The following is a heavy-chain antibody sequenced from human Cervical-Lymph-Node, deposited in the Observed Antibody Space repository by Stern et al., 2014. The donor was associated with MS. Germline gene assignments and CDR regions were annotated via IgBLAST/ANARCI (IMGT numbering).Heavy chain of an antibody. D-gene: IGHD1-1*01. V-gene: IGHV1-46*01. J-gene: IGHJ4*02. Sequence: QVQLVQSVAEIRKPGASVKISCEASGYTFTTYYMHWVRQAPGQGLEWVALVNPSGGKTTYAQRCQGRVTVTGDTSTSTVYMELTGLRSEDTAVYYCARVLSLATSDSWGQGTLVIVSS. CDR1: GYTFTTYY. CDR3: ARVLSLATSDS. CDR2: VNPSGGKT.